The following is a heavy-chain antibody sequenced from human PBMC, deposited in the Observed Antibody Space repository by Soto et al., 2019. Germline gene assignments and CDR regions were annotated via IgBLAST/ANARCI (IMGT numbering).Heavy chain of an antibody. CDR1: GGTFSSYA. CDR3: ARRRAYSYGPFDY. J-gene: IGHJ4*02. V-gene: IGHV1-69*01. D-gene: IGHD5-18*01. Sequence: QVQLVQSGAEVKKPGSSVKVSCKASGGTFSSYAISWVRQAPGQGLEWMGGIIPIVCTANNAQKFQGRVTITADESTITAYMELSSLRSEDTAVYYCARRRAYSYGPFDYWGQGTLVTVSS. CDR2: IIPIVCTA.